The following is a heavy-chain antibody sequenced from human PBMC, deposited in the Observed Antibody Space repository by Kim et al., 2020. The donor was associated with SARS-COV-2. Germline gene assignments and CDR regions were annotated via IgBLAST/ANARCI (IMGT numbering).Heavy chain of an antibody. J-gene: IGHJ5*02. D-gene: IGHD6-13*01. V-gene: IGHV4-59*08. CDR3: ARRYSSSWYAIDP. Sequence: YNPSLKSRVTISVDTSKNQSSLKLSSVTAADTAVYYYARRYSSSWYAIDPWGQGTLVTVSS.